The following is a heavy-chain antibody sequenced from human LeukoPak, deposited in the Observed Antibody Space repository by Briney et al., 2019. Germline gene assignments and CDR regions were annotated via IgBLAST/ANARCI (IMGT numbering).Heavy chain of an antibody. Sequence: GASVKLSSKVSGYTLTQLSMHSVRHAPGKGLEWMGGFDPEDGETIYAQKFQGRVTMTEDTSTDTAYMELSSLRSEDTAVYYCSTPPLRGSYPYYFDYWGQETQVTVSS. CDR1: GYTLTQLS. CDR2: FDPEDGET. V-gene: IGHV1-24*01. J-gene: IGHJ4*02. CDR3: STPPLRGSYPYYFDY. D-gene: IGHD1-26*01.